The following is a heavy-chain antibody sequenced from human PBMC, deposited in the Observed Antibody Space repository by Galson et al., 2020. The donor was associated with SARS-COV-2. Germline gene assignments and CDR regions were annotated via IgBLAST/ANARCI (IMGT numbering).Heavy chain of an antibody. Sequence: ASVKVSCKASGYTFTSYDINWVRQATGQGLEWMGWMNPNSGNTGYAQKFQGRVTMTRNTSISTAYMELSSLRSEDTAVYYCARGGRYCGSTGGLSDEPLDYGGQGALVTVSS. CDR2: MNPNSGNT. CDR1: GYTFTSYD. CDR3: ARGGRYCGSTGGLSDEPLDY. V-gene: IGHV1-8*01. J-gene: IGHJ4*02. D-gene: IGHD2-2*01.